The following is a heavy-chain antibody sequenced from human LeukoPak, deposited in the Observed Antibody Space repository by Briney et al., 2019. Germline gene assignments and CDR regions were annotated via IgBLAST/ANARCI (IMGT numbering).Heavy chain of an antibody. Sequence: SETLSLTCTVSGGSISSSSYYWGWIRQPPGTGLEWIGSIYYSGSTYYNPSLKSRVTISVDTSKNQFSLKLSSVTAADTAVYYCARHRGRVFDYWGQGTLVTVSS. V-gene: IGHV4-39*01. CDR2: IYYSGST. CDR1: GGSISSSSYY. CDR3: ARHRGRVFDY. J-gene: IGHJ4*02.